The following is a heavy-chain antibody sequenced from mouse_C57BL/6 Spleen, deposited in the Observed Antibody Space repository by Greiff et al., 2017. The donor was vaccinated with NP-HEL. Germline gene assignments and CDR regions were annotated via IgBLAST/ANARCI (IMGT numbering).Heavy chain of an antibody. CDR3: ASLYDGYSDY. D-gene: IGHD2-3*01. V-gene: IGHV1-26*01. CDR1: GYTFTDYY. J-gene: IGHJ2*01. Sequence: EVQLQQSGPELVKPGASVKISCKASGYTFTDYYMNWVKQSHGKSLEWIGDINPNNGGTSYNQKFKGKATLTVDKSSSTAYMELRSLTSEDSAVYYFASLYDGYSDYWGQGTTLTVSS. CDR2: INPNNGGT.